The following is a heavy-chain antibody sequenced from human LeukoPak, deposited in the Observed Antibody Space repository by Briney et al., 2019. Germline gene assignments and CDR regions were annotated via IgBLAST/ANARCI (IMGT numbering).Heavy chain of an antibody. CDR3: TTGFGLRSTSLDY. D-gene: IGHD2-2*01. Sequence: GASVKVSCKASGGTFSSYAISWVRQAPGQGLEWMGRIIPILGIANYAQKFQGRVTITADKSTSTAYMELNRLKTEDTAVYYCTTGFGLRSTSLDYWGQGTLVTVSS. CDR2: IIPILGIA. V-gene: IGHV1-69*04. J-gene: IGHJ4*02. CDR1: GGTFSSYA.